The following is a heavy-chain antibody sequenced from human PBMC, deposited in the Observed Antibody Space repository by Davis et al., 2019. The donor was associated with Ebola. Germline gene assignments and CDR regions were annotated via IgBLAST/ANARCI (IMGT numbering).Heavy chain of an antibody. D-gene: IGHD2-2*03. Sequence: SVKVSCKAPGGTFSSYAISWVRQTPGQGLEWMGRIIPIFGTANYAQKFQGRVTITADKSTSTAYMELSSLRSEDTAVYYCARAGYCSSTSCQRYYYYYGMDVWGQGTTVTVSS. V-gene: IGHV1-69*06. J-gene: IGHJ6*02. CDR3: ARAGYCSSTSCQRYYYYYGMDV. CDR1: GGTFSSYA. CDR2: IIPIFGTA.